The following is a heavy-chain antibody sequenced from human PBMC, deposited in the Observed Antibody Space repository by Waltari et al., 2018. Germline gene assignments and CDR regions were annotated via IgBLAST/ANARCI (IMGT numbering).Heavy chain of an antibody. D-gene: IGHD1-26*01. CDR2: IYHSGST. V-gene: IGHV4-38-2*01. Sequence: QVQLQESGPGLVKPSETLSLTCAVSGYSISSGYYWAWIRQPPGKGLEWIGSIYHSGSTYYNPSLKSRVTISVDTSKNQFSLKLSSVTAADTAVYYCARDSGSYGYWGQGTLVTVSS. J-gene: IGHJ4*02. CDR3: ARDSGSYGY. CDR1: GYSISSGYY.